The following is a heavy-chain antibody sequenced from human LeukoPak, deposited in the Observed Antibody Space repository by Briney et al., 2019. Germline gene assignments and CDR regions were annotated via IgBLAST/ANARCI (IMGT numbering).Heavy chain of an antibody. Sequence: GVSLRLPCDFSGRSFRNFCMHWVRHAPGKGLEWVSRSNPDGRTKDNGGSGRGGYAIYRDNDSNTVFLQMTSLRDEDMAVYYCAREIADVPPGVGIYSYYFMDVWGKGTAVTVSS. CDR3: AREIADVPPGVGIYSYYFMDV. V-gene: IGHV3-74*01. J-gene: IGHJ6*03. D-gene: IGHD2-21*01. CDR1: GRSFRNFC. CDR2: SNPDGRTK.